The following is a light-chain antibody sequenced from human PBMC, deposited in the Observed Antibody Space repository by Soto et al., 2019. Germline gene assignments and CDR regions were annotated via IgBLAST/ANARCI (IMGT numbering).Light chain of an antibody. V-gene: IGKV1-5*01. CDR3: QHMLT. Sequence: NQMTQSPSTLSPSIGDRVTISCRASQNINNWIAWYQQEPGKAPKFLIYDDSTLKSWVPSRFSGSGFGTEFSLTISSLQPDDFGSYYWQHMLTFGQGTQVDTK. J-gene: IGKJ1*01. CDR1: QNINNW. CDR2: DDS.